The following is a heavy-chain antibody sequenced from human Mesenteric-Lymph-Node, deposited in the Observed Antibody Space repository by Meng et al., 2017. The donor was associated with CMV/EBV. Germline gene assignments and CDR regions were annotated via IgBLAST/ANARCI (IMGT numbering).Heavy chain of an antibody. CDR1: FTVSSNY. J-gene: IGHJ2*01. CDR2: IYSGGDT. D-gene: IGHD3-22*01. V-gene: IGHV3-66*02. CDR3: ARGTQYYDSSGYYNWYFDL. Sequence: FTVSSNYMSWARQAPGKVLEWVSVIYSGGDTYYADSVKGRFTISRDNSKNTLYLQMNSLRAEDTTVYYCARGTQYYDSSGYYNWYFDLWGRGTLVTVSS.